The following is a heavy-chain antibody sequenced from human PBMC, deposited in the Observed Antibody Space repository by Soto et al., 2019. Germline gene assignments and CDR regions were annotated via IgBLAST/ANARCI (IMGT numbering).Heavy chain of an antibody. D-gene: IGHD2-2*01. V-gene: IGHV1-8*01. CDR1: GYTFTSYD. CDR2: MNPNSGNT. CDR3: ARGGIVVVPGWNWFDP. J-gene: IGHJ5*02. Sequence: PSVKVSCKASGYTFTSYDINWVRQATGQGLEWMGWMNPNSGNTGYAQKFQGRVTMTRNTSISTAYMELSSLRSEDTAVYYCARGGIVVVPGWNWFDPWGQGTLVTVSS.